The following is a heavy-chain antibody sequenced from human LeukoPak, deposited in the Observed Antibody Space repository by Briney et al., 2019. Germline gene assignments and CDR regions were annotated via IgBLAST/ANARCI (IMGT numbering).Heavy chain of an antibody. CDR3: ARVGTGTIYDYVWGSYRHAFDI. Sequence: SETLSLTCTVSGRPISSGSYYWGWIRRPAGKGLEWFGRIYATGSTNYKPSLKSRVTISVDTSKNQFSLKLSSVTAADTAVYYCARVGTGTIYDYVWGSYRHAFDIWGQGTMVTVSS. V-gene: IGHV4-61*02. CDR2: IYATGST. D-gene: IGHD3-16*02. J-gene: IGHJ3*02. CDR1: GRPISSGSYY.